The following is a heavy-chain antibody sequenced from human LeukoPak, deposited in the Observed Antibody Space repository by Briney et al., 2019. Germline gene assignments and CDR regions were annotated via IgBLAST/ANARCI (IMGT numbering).Heavy chain of an antibody. Sequence: SETLSLTCTVSGGSISSSSYYWGWIRQPPGKGLEWIGSIYYSGSTYYNPSLKSRVTISVDTSKNQFSLKLSSVTAADTAVYYCARREVVAVNNWFDRWGQGTLVTVSS. V-gene: IGHV4-39*01. CDR3: ARREVVAVNNWFDR. D-gene: IGHD2-15*01. CDR2: IYYSGST. CDR1: GGSISSSSYY. J-gene: IGHJ5*02.